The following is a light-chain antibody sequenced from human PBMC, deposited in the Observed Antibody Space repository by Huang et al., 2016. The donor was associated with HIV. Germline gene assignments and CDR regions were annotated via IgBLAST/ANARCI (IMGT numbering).Light chain of an antibody. CDR3: QQYGSSPPYT. V-gene: IGKV3-20*01. CDR2: DAS. J-gene: IGKJ2*01. CDR1: QSPSSRY. Sequence: EIVLTQSPGTLSLSPGERATLSCRASQSPSSRYLAWYQQRPGQAPRLLIYDASTRATGIPERFSGSGSGTDFTLTISRLEPEDFVVYYCQQYGSSPPYTFGQGTKLEIK.